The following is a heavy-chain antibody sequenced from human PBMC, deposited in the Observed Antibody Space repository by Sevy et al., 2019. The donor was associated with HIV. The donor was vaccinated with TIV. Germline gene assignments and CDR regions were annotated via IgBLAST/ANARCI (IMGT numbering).Heavy chain of an antibody. D-gene: IGHD4-4*01. CDR3: ARALYAYSSY. CDR1: GFTFSSFC. V-gene: IGHV3-7*01. Sequence: GGSLRLSCAASGFTFSSFCMTWVRQAPGKGLEWVANINQDGSEIHYVDSVKGRFSISRDNAKNSLNLQMNSLRAEDTAVYYCARALYAYSSYWGQGTLVTVSS. CDR2: INQDGSEI. J-gene: IGHJ4*02.